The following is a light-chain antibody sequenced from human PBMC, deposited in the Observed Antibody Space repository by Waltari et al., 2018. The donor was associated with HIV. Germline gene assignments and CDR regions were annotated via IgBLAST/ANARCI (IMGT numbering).Light chain of an antibody. CDR1: RSDVGSYNL. CDR3: CSYVGWSTILYV. V-gene: IGLV2-23*02. J-gene: IGLJ1*01. Sequence: QSALTQPASVPGSPGQSITIPCPGTRSDVGSYNLVSWSQQHPGKAPKLMIYEVSKRPSGVSNRFSGSKSGNTASLTISGLQAEDEADYYCCSYVGWSTILYVFGTGTKVTVL. CDR2: EVS.